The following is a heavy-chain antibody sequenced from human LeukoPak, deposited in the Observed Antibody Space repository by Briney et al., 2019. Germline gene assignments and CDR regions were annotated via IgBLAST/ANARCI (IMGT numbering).Heavy chain of an antibody. D-gene: IGHD5-18*01. V-gene: IGHV3-21*01. Sequence: PWRSLRLSCAASGFTFSSYSMNWVRQAPGKGLEWVSSISSSSSYIYYADSVKGRFTISRDNAKNSLYLQMNSLRAEDTAVYYCARSEGYSYGLDYWGQGTLVTVSS. CDR1: GFTFSSYS. CDR2: ISSSSSYI. J-gene: IGHJ4*02. CDR3: ARSEGYSYGLDY.